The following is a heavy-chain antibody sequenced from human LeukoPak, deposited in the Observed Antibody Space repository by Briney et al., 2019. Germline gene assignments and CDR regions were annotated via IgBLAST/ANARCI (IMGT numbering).Heavy chain of an antibody. Sequence: GGSLRLSCAASGFTFSSYSMNWVRQAPGKGLEWVSSISSSSSYIYYADSVKGRFTISRDNAKNSLYLQMNSLRAEDTAVYYCARDRYYDFWSGYPCMDVWGKGTTVTVSS. CDR1: GFTFSSYS. V-gene: IGHV3-21*01. J-gene: IGHJ6*03. CDR3: ARDRYYDFWSGYPCMDV. CDR2: ISSSSSYI. D-gene: IGHD3-3*01.